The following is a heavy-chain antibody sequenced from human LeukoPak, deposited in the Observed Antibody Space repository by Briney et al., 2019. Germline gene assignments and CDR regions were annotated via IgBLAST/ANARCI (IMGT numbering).Heavy chain of an antibody. J-gene: IGHJ4*02. CDR3: ARGTYYYGSGSAGPFDY. V-gene: IGHV1-18*01. CDR1: GYTFTSYG. D-gene: IGHD3-10*01. CDR2: ISAYNGNT. Sequence: ASVKVSCKASGYTFTSYGISWVRQAPGQGLEWMGWISAYNGNTNYAQKPQGRVTMTTDTSTSTAYMELRSLRSDDTAVYYCARGTYYYGSGSAGPFDYWGQGTLVTVSS.